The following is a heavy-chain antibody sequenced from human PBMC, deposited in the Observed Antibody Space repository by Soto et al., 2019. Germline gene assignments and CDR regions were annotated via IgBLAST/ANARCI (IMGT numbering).Heavy chain of an antibody. Sequence: SEPLSLTCAVSGGSISSANWWTWVRQPPGKGLEWIGEIYHGGSTSYNPSLKSRVTLSLDKFKNHFSLNLTSVTAADTAVYYCARLSFSYGVDVWGQGTTVTVSS. CDR2: IYHGGST. CDR3: ARLSFSYGVDV. CDR1: GGSISSANW. V-gene: IGHV4-4*02. J-gene: IGHJ6*02.